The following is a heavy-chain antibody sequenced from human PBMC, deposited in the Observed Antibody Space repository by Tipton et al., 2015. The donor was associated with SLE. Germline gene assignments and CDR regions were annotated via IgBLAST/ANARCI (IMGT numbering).Heavy chain of an antibody. Sequence: TLSLTCTVSGISISSGGYYWGWIRQYPGKGLEWIGYIYYSGSTYYNPSLKSRVTISVDTSKNQFSLRLSSVTAADTAVYYCARVASHSPTWHGGFDYWGQGTLVTVSS. CDR3: ARVASHSPTWHGGFDY. D-gene: IGHD6-13*01. J-gene: IGHJ4*02. V-gene: IGHV4-31*03. CDR1: GISISSGGYY. CDR2: IYYSGST.